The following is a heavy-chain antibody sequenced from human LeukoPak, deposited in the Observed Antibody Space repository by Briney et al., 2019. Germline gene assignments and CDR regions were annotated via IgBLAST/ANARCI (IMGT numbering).Heavy chain of an antibody. V-gene: IGHV3-23*01. CDR3: AGIGSAAFTDS. CDR2: ISDSGGAI. Sequence: PGGSLRLSCAASGFTFSTYALNWVRQAPGKGLEWVSAISDSGGAIYYADSVKGRFTMSRDNSKNSLFLQMNSLRAEDTAVYYCAGIGSAAFTDSWGQGTLVTVSS. D-gene: IGHD3-3*02. J-gene: IGHJ4*02. CDR1: GFTFSTYA.